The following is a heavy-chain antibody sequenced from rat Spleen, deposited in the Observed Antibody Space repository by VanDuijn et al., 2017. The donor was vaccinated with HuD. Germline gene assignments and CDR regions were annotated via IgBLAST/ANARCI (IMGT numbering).Heavy chain of an antibody. V-gene: IGHV5-25*01. CDR2: ISPSGGST. D-gene: IGHD4-3*01. CDR3: ARHAGVPYWYFDF. CDR1: GFTFSNYD. Sequence: EVQLVESGGGLVQPGRSLKLSCAASGFTFSNYDMAWVRQAPTKGLEWVASISPSGGSTYYRDSVKGRFTVSRDNAKSTLYLQMDSLRSEDTATYYCARHAGVPYWYFDFWGPGTMVTVSS. J-gene: IGHJ1*01.